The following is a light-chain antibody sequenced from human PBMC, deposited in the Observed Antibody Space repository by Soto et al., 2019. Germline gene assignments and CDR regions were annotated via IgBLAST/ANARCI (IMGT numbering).Light chain of an antibody. Sequence: QSVLAQPASVSGSPGQSITISCTGTSNDVGGYNYVSWFQHHPGTAPKLMIYEVSNRPSGVSNRFSGSKSGNTASLTISGLQAEDEADYYCTSFTTSSTWVFGGGTKLTVL. CDR3: TSFTTSSTWV. V-gene: IGLV2-14*01. CDR1: SNDVGGYNY. J-gene: IGLJ3*02. CDR2: EVS.